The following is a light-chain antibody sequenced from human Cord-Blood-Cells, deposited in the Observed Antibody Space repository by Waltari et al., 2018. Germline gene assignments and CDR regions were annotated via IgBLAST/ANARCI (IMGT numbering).Light chain of an antibody. CDR1: SSDVGGYNY. CDR2: DVS. Sequence: QSALTQPASVSGSPGQSITISCTGTSSDVGGYNYVSWYHQHPGKAPKLMIYDVSNRPSGVSKRFSGSKSGNTASLTSSGLQAEDEADYYCSSYTSSSTLVFGGGTKLTVL. CDR3: SSYTSSSTLV. J-gene: IGLJ2*01. V-gene: IGLV2-14*01.